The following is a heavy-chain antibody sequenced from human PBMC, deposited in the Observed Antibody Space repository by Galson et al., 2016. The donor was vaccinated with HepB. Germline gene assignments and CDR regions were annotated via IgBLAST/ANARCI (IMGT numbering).Heavy chain of an antibody. J-gene: IGHJ6*02. D-gene: IGHD2-2*01. Sequence: SLRLSCAASGFTFSSYDMHWVRQATGKSLEWVSAFDTVGGTYYAGSVKGRFTISRDNAKNSLYLQMNSLRAEDTALYYCARGRPYCSSTRCYPTYYYYYGMDVWGQGTTVTVSS. CDR1: GFTFSSYD. V-gene: IGHV3-13*01. CDR2: FDTVGGT. CDR3: ARGRPYCSSTRCYPTYYYYYGMDV.